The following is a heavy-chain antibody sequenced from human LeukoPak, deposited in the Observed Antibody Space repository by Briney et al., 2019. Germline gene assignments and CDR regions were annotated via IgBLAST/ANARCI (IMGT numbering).Heavy chain of an antibody. Sequence: GESLRLSCAASGFIFSSYSMHWVGQAPGKGLEWVAFIRFDGSNKYYANSVKGRFTLSRDDSKNTLYLQMNSLRGEDTAVYYCAKNGTNGGSDYWGQGTLVTVSS. CDR1: GFIFSSYS. CDR2: IRFDGSNK. D-gene: IGHD2-8*01. J-gene: IGHJ4*02. CDR3: AKNGTNGGSDY. V-gene: IGHV3-30*02.